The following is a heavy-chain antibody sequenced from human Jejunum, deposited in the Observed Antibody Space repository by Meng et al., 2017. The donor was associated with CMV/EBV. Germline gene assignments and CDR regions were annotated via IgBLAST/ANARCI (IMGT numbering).Heavy chain of an antibody. CDR3: AQYCSSTSCSLRAFDY. D-gene: IGHD2/OR15-2a*01. Sequence: FTFGLSAIPWVRPPPVKGLEWVSLIYSPDNPYYADSVKGRFTISRDNSKNTLYLQMNSLRAEDTAVYYCAQYCSSTSCSLRAFDYWGQGTLVTVSS. CDR1: FTFGLSA. J-gene: IGHJ4*02. V-gene: IGHV3-23*03. CDR2: IYSPDNP.